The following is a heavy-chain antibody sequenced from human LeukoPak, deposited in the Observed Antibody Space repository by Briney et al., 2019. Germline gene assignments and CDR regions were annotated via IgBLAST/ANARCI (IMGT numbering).Heavy chain of an antibody. CDR1: GGSISSYY. V-gene: IGHV4-4*07. Sequence: SETLSLTCTVSGGSISSYYWSWIRQPAGKGLEWIGRIYTGGSTNYNPSLKSRVTMSVDTSKNQFSLKLSSVTAADTAVYYCARGYDILTGQVGAFDIWGQGTMVTVSS. J-gene: IGHJ3*02. CDR3: ARGYDILTGQVGAFDI. D-gene: IGHD3-9*01. CDR2: IYTGGST.